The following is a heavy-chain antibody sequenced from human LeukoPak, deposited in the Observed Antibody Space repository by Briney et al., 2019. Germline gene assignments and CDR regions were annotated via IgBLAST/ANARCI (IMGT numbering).Heavy chain of an antibody. CDR2: INPNSGGT. CDR3: ARALKEEYYYYYGMDV. V-gene: IGHV1-2*02. J-gene: IGHJ6*02. Sequence: ASVTVSFKSSVYTFTVYYMHWVRQAPGQGLEWMGWINPNSGGTNYAQKFQGRVTMTRDTSISTAYMELSRLRSDDTAVYYCARALKEEYYYYYGMDVWGQGTTVTVSS. CDR1: VYTFTVYY.